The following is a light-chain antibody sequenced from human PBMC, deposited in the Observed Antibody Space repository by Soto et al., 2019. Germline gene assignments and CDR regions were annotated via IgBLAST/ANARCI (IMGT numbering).Light chain of an antibody. CDR1: SSNIGSNY. V-gene: IGLV1-47*02. J-gene: IGLJ2*01. Sequence: VRTQSPSSSVTTGQRVTISFSGSSSNIGSNYVYWYQQLPGTVPTLLIHSDTQRPSGVPDRCCGSESGTSASLAISGLRSEDESEYYCAAWDGSLRGRVFGGGTKVTAL. CDR3: AAWDGSLRGRV. CDR2: SDT.